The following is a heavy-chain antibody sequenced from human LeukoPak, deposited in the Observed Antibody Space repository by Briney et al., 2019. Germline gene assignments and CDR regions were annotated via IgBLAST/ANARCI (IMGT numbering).Heavy chain of an antibody. D-gene: IGHD1-1*01. CDR3: ASDLERQDAFDI. CDR1: GGSISSISYY. J-gene: IGHJ3*02. V-gene: IGHV4-39*01. Sequence: MPSETLSLTCTVSGGSISSISYYWGWIRQPPGKELEWIGSIFYSGSTYYNLSLKSRVTISVDTSKNQFSLKLSSVTAADTAVYYCASDLERQDAFDIWGQGTMVTVSS. CDR2: IFYSGST.